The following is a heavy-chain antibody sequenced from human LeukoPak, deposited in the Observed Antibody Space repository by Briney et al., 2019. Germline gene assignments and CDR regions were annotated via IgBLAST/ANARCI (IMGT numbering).Heavy chain of an antibody. D-gene: IGHD5-18*01. CDR2: ISHSGST. CDR3: ARKSGDTAMAKDYYYYMDV. V-gene: IGHV4-34*01. J-gene: IGHJ6*03. CDR1: GGSFSGYY. Sequence: SETLSLTCAVYGGSFSGYYWSWIRQPPGKGLEWIGEISHSGSTNYNPSLKSRVTISVDTSKNQFSLKLSSVTAADTAVYYCARKSGDTAMAKDYYYYMDVWGKGTTVTVSS.